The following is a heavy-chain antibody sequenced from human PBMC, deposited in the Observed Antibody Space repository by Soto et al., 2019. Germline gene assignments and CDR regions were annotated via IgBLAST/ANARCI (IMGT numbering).Heavy chain of an antibody. CDR2: ISSSSSFI. Sequence: DVQLLESGGGLVKPGGSLRLSCETSGFNFSDYSMNWVRQAPGEGLEWVAFISSSSSFIYYADSVQGRFSVSRDNARNLMYLEITSLRVEDTATYYCAKDCGSGDGFDYWGEGILDAVTA. J-gene: IGHJ4*02. D-gene: IGHD3-10*01. CDR1: GFNFSDYS. V-gene: IGHV3-21*01. CDR3: AKDCGSGDGFDY.